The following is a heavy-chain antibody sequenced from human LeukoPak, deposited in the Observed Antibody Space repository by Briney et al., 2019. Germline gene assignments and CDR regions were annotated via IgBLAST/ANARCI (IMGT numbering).Heavy chain of an antibody. J-gene: IGHJ5*02. CDR1: GFTFSSYW. D-gene: IGHD4-17*01. Sequence: GGSLRLSCAASGFTFSSYWMSWVRQAPGKGLEWVANIKQDGSEKCYVDSVKGRFTISRDNAKNSLYLQMNSLRAEDTAVYYCARNEADTVTTGFWFDPWGQGTLVTVSS. V-gene: IGHV3-7*04. CDR3: ARNEADTVTTGFWFDP. CDR2: IKQDGSEK.